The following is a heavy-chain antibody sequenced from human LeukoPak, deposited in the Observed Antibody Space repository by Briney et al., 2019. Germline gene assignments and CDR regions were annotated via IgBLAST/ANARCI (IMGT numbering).Heavy chain of an antibody. J-gene: IGHJ5*02. V-gene: IGHV1-2*06. D-gene: IGHD3-22*01. Sequence: ASVNVSCRASGYTFTGYYLHWVRQAPGQGLEWMGRINCNSGRSNYAQKFQGRVTMTRGTSINTVYMVLSSLRFDDTAFYYCARADDTRGGNWLDPWGQGTLVTVSS. CDR1: GYTFTGYY. CDR3: ARADDTRGGNWLDP. CDR2: INCNSGRS.